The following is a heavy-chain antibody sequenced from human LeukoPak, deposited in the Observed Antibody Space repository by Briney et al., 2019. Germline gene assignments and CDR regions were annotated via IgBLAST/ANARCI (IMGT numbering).Heavy chain of an antibody. V-gene: IGHV1-3*01. CDR3: ARETPPNAFDI. CDR1: GYTFTSYA. Sequence: ASVRVSCKASGYTFTSYAMHWVRQAPGQRLEWMGWINAGNGNTKYSQKFQGRVTITRDTSASTAYMELSSLRSEDTAVYYCARETPPNAFDIWGQGTMVTVSS. D-gene: IGHD4-23*01. J-gene: IGHJ3*02. CDR2: INAGNGNT.